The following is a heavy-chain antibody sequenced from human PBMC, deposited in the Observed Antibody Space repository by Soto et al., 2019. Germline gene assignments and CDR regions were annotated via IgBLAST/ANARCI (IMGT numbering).Heavy chain of an antibody. CDR2: INHSGST. CDR1: GGSFSGYY. V-gene: IGHV4-34*01. J-gene: IGHJ4*02. Sequence: SETLSLTCAVYGGSFSGYYWSWVRQPPGKGLEWIGEINHSGSTNYNPSLKSRVTISVDTSKNQFSLKLSPVTAADTAVYYCARILTGYLIDYWGQGTLVTSPQ. CDR3: ARILTGYLIDY. D-gene: IGHD3-9*01.